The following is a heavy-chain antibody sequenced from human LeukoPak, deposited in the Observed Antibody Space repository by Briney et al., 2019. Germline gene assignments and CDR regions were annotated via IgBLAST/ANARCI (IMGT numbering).Heavy chain of an antibody. J-gene: IGHJ5*02. CDR2: IIPIFGTA. Sequence: SVKVSCKASGGTFSSYAISWVRQAPGQGFEWMGGIIPIFGTANYAQKFQGRVTITTDESTSTAYMELSSLRSEDTAVYYCARSSSSSWYPTKYNWFDPWGQGTLVTVSS. CDR3: ARSSSSSWYPTKYNWFDP. D-gene: IGHD6-13*01. V-gene: IGHV1-69*05. CDR1: GGTFSSYA.